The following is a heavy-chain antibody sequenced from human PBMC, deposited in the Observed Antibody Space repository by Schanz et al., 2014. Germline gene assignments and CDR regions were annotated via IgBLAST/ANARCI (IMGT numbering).Heavy chain of an antibody. CDR2: IRYDGRNK. V-gene: IGHV3-33*08. D-gene: IGHD2-21*02. CDR3: ARPSDSSWYMDV. Sequence: QVQLVESGGGVVQPGRSLRLSCAASGFTFRNYGMSWVRQAPGQGLEWVAVIRYDGRNKNFVESVKGRFTISRDNSKNTLYLQMNSLRAEDTAVYYCARPSDSSWYMDVWGKGTTVTVSS. J-gene: IGHJ6*03. CDR1: GFTFRNYG.